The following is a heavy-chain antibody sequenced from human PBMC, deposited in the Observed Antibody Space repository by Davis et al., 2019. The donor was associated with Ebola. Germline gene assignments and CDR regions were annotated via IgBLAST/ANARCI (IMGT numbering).Heavy chain of an antibody. CDR1: GFTFSNYA. CDR3: AKDAATVVVLAALDS. CDR2: SSYDGRDE. D-gene: IGHD2-15*01. Sequence: PGGSLRLSCAASGFTFSNYAMHWVRQAPGKGLEWVAVSSYDGRDEKYADSVKGRFNLSRDNSKTTLYLQMNSLRPEDTAVYFCAKDAATVVVLAALDSWGQGTLVTVSS. J-gene: IGHJ4*02. V-gene: IGHV3-30*04.